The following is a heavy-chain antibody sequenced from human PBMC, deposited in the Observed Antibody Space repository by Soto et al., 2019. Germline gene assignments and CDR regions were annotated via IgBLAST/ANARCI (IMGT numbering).Heavy chain of an antibody. J-gene: IGHJ6*02. CDR1: GYTFTSYD. V-gene: IGHV1-8*01. CDR3: AREGRGTAAGSHYYYYGMDV. D-gene: IGHD6-13*01. CDR2: MNPNSGNT. Sequence: QVQLVQSGAEVKKPGASVKVSCKASGYTFTSYDINWVRQATGQGLAWMGWMNPNSGNTGYAQKFQGRVTMTRNTSISTAYMELSSLGSEDTAVYYCAREGRGTAAGSHYYYYGMDVWGQGTTVTVSS.